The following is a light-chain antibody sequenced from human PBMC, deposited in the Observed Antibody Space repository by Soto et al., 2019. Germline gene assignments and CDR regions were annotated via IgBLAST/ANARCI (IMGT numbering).Light chain of an antibody. Sequence: EIVMTQSPATLSVSPGDRATLSCRASQSVSSDLAWYQQKPGQAPSLLIYGASTRATGMPARFSGSGSGTEFTLTISSLQSEDSAVYYCPQYNDLWTFGQGTKVEIK. J-gene: IGKJ1*01. CDR1: QSVSSD. V-gene: IGKV3-15*01. CDR3: PQYNDLWT. CDR2: GAS.